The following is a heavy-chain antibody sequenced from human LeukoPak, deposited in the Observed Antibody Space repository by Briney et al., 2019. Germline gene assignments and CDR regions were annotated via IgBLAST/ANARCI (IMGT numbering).Heavy chain of an antibody. V-gene: IGHV4-39*07. CDR3: ARDGYYDIGPHNPLDY. J-gene: IGHJ4*02. CDR1: GGSISSSSYY. Sequence: PSETLSLTCTVSGGSISSSSYYWGWIRQPPGKGLEWIGSIYYSGSTYYNPSLKSRVTISVDTSKNQFSLKLSSVTAADTAVYYCARDGYYDIGPHNPLDYWGQGTLVTVSS. CDR2: IYYSGST. D-gene: IGHD3-22*01.